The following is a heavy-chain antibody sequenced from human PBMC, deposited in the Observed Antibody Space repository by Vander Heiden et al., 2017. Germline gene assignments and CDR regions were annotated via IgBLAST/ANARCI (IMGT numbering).Heavy chain of an antibody. CDR2: ISYDGSDE. Sequence: QVQLLESGGGVVKPGRPLRLSCAASGFSVSNFGLHWRPQAPGKGLEWVASISYDGSDEDYADSVKGRFTISRDNSKNTLYLQIHSLRAEDTAVYYCANWNYVADLDYYYYGMDVWGQGTTVTVS. D-gene: IGHD1-7*01. V-gene: IGHV3-30*18. J-gene: IGHJ6*02. CDR3: ANWNYVADLDYYYYGMDV. CDR1: GFSVSNFG.